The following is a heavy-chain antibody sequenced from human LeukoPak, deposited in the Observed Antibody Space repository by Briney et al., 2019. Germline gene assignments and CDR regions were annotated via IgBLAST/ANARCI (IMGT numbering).Heavy chain of an antibody. J-gene: IGHJ3*02. CDR1: GGSISSYY. CDR2: IYYSGST. D-gene: IGHD2-15*01. CDR3: PRGEKVAEAFDI. V-gene: IGHV4-59*01. Sequence: SETLSLTCTVSGGSISSYYWSWIRQPPGKGLEWIGYIYYSGSTNYNPSLKSRVTISVDTSKNQFSLKLSSVTAADTAVYYCPRGEKVAEAFDIWGQGTMVTVSS.